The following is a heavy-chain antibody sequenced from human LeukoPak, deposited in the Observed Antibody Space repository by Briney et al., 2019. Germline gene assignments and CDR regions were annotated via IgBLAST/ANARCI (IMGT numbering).Heavy chain of an antibody. CDR2: ISTSGNTR. CDR1: GFTFSSYE. CDR3: ARELSATTSYYFDY. J-gene: IGHJ4*02. D-gene: IGHD1-7*01. Sequence: PGGSLRLSCAASGFTFSSYEMNWVRQAPGKGLEWVSYISTSGNTRYYADSVNGRFTISRDNAKNSLYLQMNSLRVEDTAVYYCARELSATTSYYFDYWGQGTLVTVSS. V-gene: IGHV3-48*03.